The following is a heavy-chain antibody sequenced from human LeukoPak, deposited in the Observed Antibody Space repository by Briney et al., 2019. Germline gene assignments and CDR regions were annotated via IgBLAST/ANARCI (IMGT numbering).Heavy chain of an antibody. Sequence: SVKVSCQASGGTFSSYAIIWVRQPPGQGLEGMGGIIPIFGTANYAQKFQGRVTITTDESTSTAYMELSSLRSEDTAVYYCARELGSSSWPWGQGTLVTVSS. CDR3: ARELGSSSWP. CDR2: IIPIFGTA. V-gene: IGHV1-69*05. J-gene: IGHJ5*02. D-gene: IGHD6-13*01. CDR1: GGTFSSYA.